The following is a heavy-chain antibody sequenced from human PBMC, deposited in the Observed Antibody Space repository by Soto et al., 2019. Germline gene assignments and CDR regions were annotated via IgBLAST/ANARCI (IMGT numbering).Heavy chain of an antibody. CDR1: GFTFSSYA. CDR3: AKSLRYYYGSGSYPDAFDI. Sequence: GGSLRLSCAASGFTFSSYAMSWVRQAPGKGLEWVSAISGSGGSTYYADSVKGRFTISRDNSKNTLYLQMNSLRAEDTAVYYCAKSLRYYYGSGSYPDAFDIWGQGTMVTVSS. D-gene: IGHD3-10*01. J-gene: IGHJ3*02. CDR2: ISGSGGST. V-gene: IGHV3-23*01.